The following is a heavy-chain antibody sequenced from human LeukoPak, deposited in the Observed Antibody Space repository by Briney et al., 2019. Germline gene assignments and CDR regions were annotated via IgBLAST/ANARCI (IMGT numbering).Heavy chain of an antibody. Sequence: SETLSLTCSVSGGPTSSYYWSWIRQSPGKGLGWIGYIYYSGSTYYNPSLKSRVTISVDTSKNQLSSVTAADTAVYYCARRVYDFWSGYSSDYWGQGTLVTVSS. D-gene: IGHD3-3*01. J-gene: IGHJ4*02. CDR1: GGPTSSYY. CDR3: ARRVYDFWSGYSSDY. CDR2: IYYSGST. V-gene: IGHV4-59*01.